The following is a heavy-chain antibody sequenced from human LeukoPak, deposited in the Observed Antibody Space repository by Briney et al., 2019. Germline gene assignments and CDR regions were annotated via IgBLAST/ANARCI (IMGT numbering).Heavy chain of an antibody. CDR1: GFTISSNY. CDR3: ARAYCSTTSCYPHLFDY. CDR2: IYSGGNT. V-gene: IGHV3-53*01. D-gene: IGHD2-2*01. J-gene: IGHJ4*02. Sequence: GGSLRLSCAASGFTISSNYMSWVRQAPGKGLEWVSLIYSGGNTDHADSVKGRFTISRDNSKSTLYLQMNSLRAEDTAVYYCARAYCSTTSCYPHLFDYWGQGTLVTVSS.